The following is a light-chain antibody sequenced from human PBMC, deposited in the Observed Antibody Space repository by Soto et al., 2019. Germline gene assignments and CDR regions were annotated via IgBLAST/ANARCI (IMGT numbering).Light chain of an antibody. CDR2: AAS. CDR3: QQSYSTPRT. CDR1: QSISSY. J-gene: IGKJ1*01. V-gene: IGKV1-39*01. Sequence: DIQMTQSQSSLSASVGHRVTITCRASQSISSYLNWYQQKPGKAPNLLIYAASSLQSGVPSRFSGSGPGTGFTLIISSLQPEDFATYYCQQSYSTPRTFGQGTKVDI.